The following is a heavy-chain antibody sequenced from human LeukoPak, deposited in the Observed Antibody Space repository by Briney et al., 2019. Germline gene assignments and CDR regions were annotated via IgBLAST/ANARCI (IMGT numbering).Heavy chain of an antibody. CDR1: GFTFSSYG. CDR3: AKGQAAARQLDY. Sequence: PGGSLRLSCAASGFTFSSYGMHWVRQAPGKGLEWVAFIRYDGSNKYYADSVKGRFTISRDNSKNTLYLQMNSLRAEDTAVYYCAKGQAAARQLDYWGQGTLVTVSS. CDR2: IRYDGSNK. D-gene: IGHD6-6*01. V-gene: IGHV3-30*02. J-gene: IGHJ4*02.